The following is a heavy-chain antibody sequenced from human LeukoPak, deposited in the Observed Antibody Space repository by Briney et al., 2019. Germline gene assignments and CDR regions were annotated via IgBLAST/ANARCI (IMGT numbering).Heavy chain of an antibody. D-gene: IGHD3-3*01. Sequence: PGGSLRLSCEASAFTFSRYWMHWVRQAPGKGLVWVSRINSDGSTTTYADSVKGRFTISRDNAKNTLYLQMNSLRAEDTAVYYCARGEISGATKLDYWGQGTLVTVSS. CDR3: ARGEISGATKLDY. J-gene: IGHJ4*02. CDR1: AFTFSRYW. V-gene: IGHV3-74*01. CDR2: INSDGSTT.